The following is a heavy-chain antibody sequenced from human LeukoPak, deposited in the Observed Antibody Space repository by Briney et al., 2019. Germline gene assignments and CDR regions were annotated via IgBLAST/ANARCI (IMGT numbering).Heavy chain of an antibody. Sequence: SETLSLTCTVSGGSISSGSYYWSWIRQPAGKGLEWIGRIYTSGSTNYNPSLKSQVTISVDPSKNQFSLKLSSVTAADTAVYYCARGVVVPAAHFDYWGQGTLVTVSS. CDR2: IYTSGST. CDR1: GGSISSGSYY. CDR3: ARGVVVPAAHFDY. V-gene: IGHV4-61*02. D-gene: IGHD2-2*01. J-gene: IGHJ4*02.